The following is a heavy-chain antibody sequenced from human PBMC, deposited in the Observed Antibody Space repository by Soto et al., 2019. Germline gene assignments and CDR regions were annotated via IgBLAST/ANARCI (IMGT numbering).Heavy chain of an antibody. CDR1: GFTFSSYG. D-gene: IGHD6-13*01. CDR3: AREGAAAGSLGYFEY. V-gene: IGHV3-33*01. Sequence: GGSLRLSCAASGFTFSSYGMHWVRQAPGKGLEWVAVIWYDGSNKYYADSVKGRFTISRDNSKNTLYLQMNSLRAEDTAVYYCAREGAAAGSLGYFEYWGQGTLVTVSS. J-gene: IGHJ4*02. CDR2: IWYDGSNK.